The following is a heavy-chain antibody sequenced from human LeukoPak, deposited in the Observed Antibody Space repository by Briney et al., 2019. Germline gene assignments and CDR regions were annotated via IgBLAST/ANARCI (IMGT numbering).Heavy chain of an antibody. CDR3: EGYNFDFLTGFYGMTPFAPALDY. Sequence: SETLSLTCPVSGGSLRAYYWSWIRQPPGKGLEWIGYTTDNGSTKYNPSLKTRVTISTDTSNNHFSLRLSSVTAADTAVYFCEGYNFDFLTGFYGMTPFAPALDYWGQGSRVTVSS. CDR2: TTDNGST. D-gene: IGHD3-9*01. CDR1: GGSLRAYY. V-gene: IGHV4-59*01. J-gene: IGHJ4*02.